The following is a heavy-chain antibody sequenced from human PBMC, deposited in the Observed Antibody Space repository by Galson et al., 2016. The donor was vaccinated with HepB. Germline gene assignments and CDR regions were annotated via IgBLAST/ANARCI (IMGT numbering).Heavy chain of an antibody. J-gene: IGHJ6*02. Sequence: ETLSLTCTVSGASVSTTSYYWVWVRQPPGKGLDWIGSHYYSGGGFYSPSLKSRVTISVDTSKNQFSRNLNSVTAADTAVYYCARGGYFDWFNDLDSYAMDVWGQGTTVTVS. CDR3: ARGGYFDWFNDLDSYAMDV. V-gene: IGHV4-39*01. D-gene: IGHD3-9*01. CDR2: HYYSGGG. CDR1: GASVSTTSYY.